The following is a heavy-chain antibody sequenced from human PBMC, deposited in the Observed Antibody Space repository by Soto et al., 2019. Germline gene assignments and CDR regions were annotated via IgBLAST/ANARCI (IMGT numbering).Heavy chain of an antibody. CDR1: GFTFSDYY. D-gene: IGHD2-15*01. CDR2: ISSSGSTI. Sequence: QVQLVESGGGLVKPGGSLRLSCAASGFTFSDYYMSWIRQAPGKGLEWVSYISSSGSTIYYADSVKGRFTISRDNAKNSLYLQMNSLRAEDTAVYYCARDREAYCSGGSCFSGGYFQHWGQGTLVTVSS. CDR3: ARDREAYCSGGSCFSGGYFQH. J-gene: IGHJ1*01. V-gene: IGHV3-11*01.